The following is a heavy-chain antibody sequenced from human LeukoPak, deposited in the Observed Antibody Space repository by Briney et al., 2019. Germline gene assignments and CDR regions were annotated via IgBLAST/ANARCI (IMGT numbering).Heavy chain of an antibody. D-gene: IGHD3-10*01. CDR3: ARYPILWLGVND. CDR2: IYYSGST. V-gene: IGHV4-31*03. Sequence: SETLSLTCTVSGGSISSGGYYWSWIRQHPGKGLEWIGYIYYSGSTYYNPSLKSRVTISVDTSKNQFSLKLSSVTAADTAVYYCARYPILWLGVNDWGQGTLVTVSS. CDR1: GGSISSGGYY. J-gene: IGHJ4*02.